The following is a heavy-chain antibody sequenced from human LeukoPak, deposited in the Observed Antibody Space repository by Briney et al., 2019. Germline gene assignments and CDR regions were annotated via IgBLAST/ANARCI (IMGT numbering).Heavy chain of an antibody. CDR1: GFTVISTY. CDR2: IYSGGST. D-gene: IGHD3-10*01. J-gene: IGHJ6*03. Sequence: QPGGSLRLSCAASGFTVISTYMSWVRQAPGKGLERVSVIYSGGSTYYADSVKGRFTISRDNSKNTLYLQMNSLRAEDTAVYYCASGSGSSRTPYYYMDVWGTGTTVTVSS. CDR3: ASGSGSSRTPYYYMDV. V-gene: IGHV3-53*01.